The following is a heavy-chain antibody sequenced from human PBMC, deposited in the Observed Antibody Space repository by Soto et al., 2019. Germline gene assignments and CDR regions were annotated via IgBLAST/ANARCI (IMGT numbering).Heavy chain of an antibody. Sequence: ASVKVSCKASGYTFTSYKMYWVRQAPGQGLEWMGIINPSGGSTDYAQKFQARLTMTRDTSTSTVYMELSSLRSDDTAVYYCARAQPNTFTWKYHFDIWGQGTMVTVSS. D-gene: IGHD1-1*01. CDR1: GYTFTSYK. J-gene: IGHJ3*02. CDR3: ARAQPNTFTWKYHFDI. V-gene: IGHV1-46*01. CDR2: INPSGGST.